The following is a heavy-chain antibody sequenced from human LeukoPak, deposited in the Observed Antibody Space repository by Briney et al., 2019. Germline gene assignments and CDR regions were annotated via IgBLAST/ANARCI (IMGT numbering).Heavy chain of an antibody. V-gene: IGHV3-30-3*01. CDR2: ISYDGSNE. J-gene: IGHJ4*02. Sequence: GGSLRLSCAASGFTFSNYAMHWVRQAPGKGLEWVAVISYDGSNEYYADSVKGRFTISRDNSKNTLYLQMNSLRAEDTALYYCARAPRQDSSSWFFNYWGQGTLVTASS. D-gene: IGHD6-13*01. CDR1: GFTFSNYA. CDR3: ARAPRQDSSSWFFNY.